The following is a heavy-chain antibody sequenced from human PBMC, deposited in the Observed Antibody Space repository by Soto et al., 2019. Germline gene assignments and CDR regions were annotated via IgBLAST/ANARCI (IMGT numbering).Heavy chain of an antibody. Sequence: SETLSLTCAVYGGSFSGYYWSWIRQPPGKGLEWIGEINHSGSTNYNPSLKSRVTISVDTSKNQFSLKLSSVTAADTAVYYCARERVCSGGSCYRVAAVTTNYYYYYYMDVWGKGTTVTVSS. V-gene: IGHV4-34*01. CDR1: GGSFSGYY. CDR3: ARERVCSGGSCYRVAAVTTNYYYYYYMDV. D-gene: IGHD2-15*01. CDR2: INHSGST. J-gene: IGHJ6*03.